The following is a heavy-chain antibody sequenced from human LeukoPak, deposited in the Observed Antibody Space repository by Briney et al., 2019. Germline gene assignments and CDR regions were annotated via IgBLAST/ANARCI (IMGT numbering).Heavy chain of an antibody. V-gene: IGHV3-21*04. CDR1: GFALKSYS. CDR2: ISSTSAYI. D-gene: IGHD5-18*01. J-gene: IGHJ1*01. CDR3: ATPPAMRAPPNYFQH. Sequence: GGSLRLSCAGSGFALKSYSLTWVRQAPGKGLEWVSSISSTSAYIHYADSVKGRFTISRDNSKNTVFLQMSSLRADDTAMYYCATPPAMRAPPNYFQHWGQGTLVTVSS.